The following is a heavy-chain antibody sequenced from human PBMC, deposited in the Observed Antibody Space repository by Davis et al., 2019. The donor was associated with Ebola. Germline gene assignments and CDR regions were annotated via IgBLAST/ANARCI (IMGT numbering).Heavy chain of an antibody. V-gene: IGHV4-34*01. J-gene: IGHJ5*02. D-gene: IGHD3-10*01. CDR3: ARQTYSGSGSGFDP. CDR2: ISHHNGYT. Sequence: MPGGSLRLSCATSGFIFSNYAMNWVRQPPEKGLEWIGEISHHNGYTNYNPSLKSRLTISVDTSRNQFSLNLRSVTATDTAVYYCARQTYSGSGSGFDPWGPGTLVTVSS. CDR1: GFIFSNYA.